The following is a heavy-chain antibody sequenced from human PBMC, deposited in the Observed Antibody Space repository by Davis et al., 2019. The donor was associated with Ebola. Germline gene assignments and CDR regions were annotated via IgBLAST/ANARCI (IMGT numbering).Heavy chain of an antibody. J-gene: IGHJ4*02. Sequence: GESPKISCAASGFTFSTYGMHWVRQATGKGLEWVAVISYDGSNKYYADSVKGRFTISRDNSKNTLYLQMNSLRPADTAVYYCAKDLYYYDSSGPGDWGQGTLVTVSS. CDR2: ISYDGSNK. V-gene: IGHV3-30*18. D-gene: IGHD3-22*01. CDR3: AKDLYYYDSSGPGD. CDR1: GFTFSTYG.